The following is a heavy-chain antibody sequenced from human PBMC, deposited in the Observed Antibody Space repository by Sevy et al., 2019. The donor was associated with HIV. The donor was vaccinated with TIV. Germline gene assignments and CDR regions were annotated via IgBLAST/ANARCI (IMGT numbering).Heavy chain of an antibody. CDR1: GYTLSELS. CDR2: FDPDDGET. Sequence: ASVKVSCKVSGYTLSELSMHWVRQPPGKGLEWMGRFDPDDGETIYAQRFQGRVTMTGNTSADTAYMELSSLRSEETAMYYCATAREYYSDNSGYLDYWGQGTPVTVSS. V-gene: IGHV1-24*01. D-gene: IGHD3-22*01. J-gene: IGHJ4*02. CDR3: ATAREYYSDNSGYLDY.